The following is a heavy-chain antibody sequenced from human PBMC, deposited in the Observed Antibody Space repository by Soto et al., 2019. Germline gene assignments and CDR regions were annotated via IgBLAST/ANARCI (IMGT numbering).Heavy chain of an antibody. CDR2: IKQDGSAK. J-gene: IGHJ6*02. CDR1: GFTFSVYW. Sequence: WGALLVSCASSGFTFSVYWMTWVRQAPGKGLDWVAKIKQDGSAKYYVDSVKGRFTISRDNAKNSLSLQMNSLRAEDTAVYYCARVWDCSGAGRSGMDVWGQGTTVTVSS. D-gene: IGHD2-15*01. CDR3: ARVWDCSGAGRSGMDV. V-gene: IGHV3-7*03.